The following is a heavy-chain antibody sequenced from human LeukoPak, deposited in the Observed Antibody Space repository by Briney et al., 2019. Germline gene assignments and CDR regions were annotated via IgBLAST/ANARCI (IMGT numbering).Heavy chain of an antibody. V-gene: IGHV4-34*01. D-gene: IGHD2-15*01. CDR2: INQSGST. CDR1: GESFSGDY. Sequence: SETLSLTCGVYGESFSGDYWSWIRQPPGKGLEWIGEINQSGSTNYIPSLKSRVTISVDTSKNQFSLQLNSVTPEDTAVYYCSGGYGMDVWGQGTTITVSS. J-gene: IGHJ6*02. CDR3: SGGYGMDV.